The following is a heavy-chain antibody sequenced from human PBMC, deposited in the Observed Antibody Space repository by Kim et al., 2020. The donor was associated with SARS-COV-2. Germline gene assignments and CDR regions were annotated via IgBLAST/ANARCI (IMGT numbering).Heavy chain of an antibody. D-gene: IGHD4-17*01. Sequence: SETLSLTCTVSGGSISSYYWSWIRQPPGKGLEWIGYIYYSGSTNYNPSLKSRVTISVDTSKNQFSLKLSSVTAADTAVYYCARHGASMTTVIPGYYGMDVWGQGTTVTVSS. CDR1: GGSISSYY. J-gene: IGHJ6*02. V-gene: IGHV4-59*08. CDR2: IYYSGST. CDR3: ARHGASMTTVIPGYYGMDV.